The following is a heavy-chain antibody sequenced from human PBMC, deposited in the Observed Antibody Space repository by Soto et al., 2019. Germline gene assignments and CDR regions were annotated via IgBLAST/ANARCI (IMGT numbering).Heavy chain of an antibody. Sequence: QITLKESGPTLVKPTQTLTLTCTFSGFSLSTSGVAVGWIRQPPGKALEWLALIYWDDDQRYSPSLKSRLTIAKDTSKNQVVLTMTNMARVDTATYYCARPYDHVWAFRYWGQGTLVTVSS. V-gene: IGHV2-5*02. J-gene: IGHJ4*02. CDR2: IYWDDDQ. D-gene: IGHD3-16*01. CDR3: ARPYDHVWAFRY. CDR1: GFSLSTSGVA.